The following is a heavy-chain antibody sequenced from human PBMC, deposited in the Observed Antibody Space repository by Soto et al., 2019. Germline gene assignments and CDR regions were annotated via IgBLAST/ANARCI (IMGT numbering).Heavy chain of an antibody. CDR1: GFIFRNFG. Sequence: PGGSLRLSCAASGFIFRNFGMHWVRRAPGKGLEWVATISGDGNDKYYPDSKKGRFTISRDNFNKTLYQQLNSLRPKDTAVYHCVQGASTAHQPLDSWGQGGLVTVSS. V-gene: IGHV3-30*03. CDR3: VQGASTAHQPLDS. J-gene: IGHJ4*02. D-gene: IGHD1-26*01. CDR2: ISGDGNDK.